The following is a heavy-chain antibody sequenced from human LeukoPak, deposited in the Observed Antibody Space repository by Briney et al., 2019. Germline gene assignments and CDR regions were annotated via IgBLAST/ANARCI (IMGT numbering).Heavy chain of an antibody. V-gene: IGHV4-39*07. D-gene: IGHD3-10*01. CDR3: ARHRRGVRGVQNYFDY. J-gene: IGHJ4*02. CDR2: IYYSGST. CDR1: GGSISSSSYY. Sequence: SETLSLTCTVSGGSISSSSYYWGWIRQPPGKGLEWIGSIYYSGSTYYNPSLKSRVTISVDTSKNQFSLKLSSVTAADTAVYHCARHRRGVRGVQNYFDYWGQGTLVTVSS.